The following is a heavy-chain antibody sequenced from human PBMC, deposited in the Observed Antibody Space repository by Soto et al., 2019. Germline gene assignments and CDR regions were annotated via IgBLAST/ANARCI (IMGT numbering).Heavy chain of an antibody. J-gene: IGHJ5*02. CDR2: IYTSGST. Sequence: SETLALSCTVSGGSISSYYWSWIRQPAGKGLEWIGRIYTSGSTNYNPSLKSRVTMSVDTSKNQFSLKLSSVTAADTAVYYCARAATDYGVEDWFDPWGQGTLVTVSS. D-gene: IGHD3-16*01. CDR1: GGSISSYY. V-gene: IGHV4-4*07. CDR3: ARAATDYGVEDWFDP.